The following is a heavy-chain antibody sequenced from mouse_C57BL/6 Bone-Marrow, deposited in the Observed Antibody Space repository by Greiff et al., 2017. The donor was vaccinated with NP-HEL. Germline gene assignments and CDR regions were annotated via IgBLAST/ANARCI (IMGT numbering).Heavy chain of an antibody. CDR2: INPNNGGT. Sequence: VQLQQSGPELVKPGASVKISCKASGYTFTDYYMNWVKQSHGKSLEWIGDINPNNGGTSYKKFKGKDTLSVVKSSSTASMELRSLTAEDSAFYSCARATNCDYDGAFDYWGQGTSVTVSS. D-gene: IGHD2-4*01. J-gene: IGHJ4*01. V-gene: IGHV1-26*01. CDR3: ARATNCDYDGAFDY. CDR1: GYTFTDYY.